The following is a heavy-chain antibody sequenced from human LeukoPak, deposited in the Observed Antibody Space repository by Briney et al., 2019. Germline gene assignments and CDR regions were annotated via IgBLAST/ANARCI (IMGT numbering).Heavy chain of an antibody. CDR3: ARHVTPSGSYPQYFDY. V-gene: IGHV4-59*08. D-gene: IGHD1-26*01. CDR1: RGSISNHY. J-gene: IGHJ4*02. CDR2: IFYSGNT. Sequence: SETLSLTCSVSRGSISNHYWSWIRQPPGKGLEWIGYIFYSGNTNYNPFLRSRVTMSVDTSKNQFSLKLSSVTAADTAVYYCARHVTPSGSYPQYFDYWGQGTLATVSS.